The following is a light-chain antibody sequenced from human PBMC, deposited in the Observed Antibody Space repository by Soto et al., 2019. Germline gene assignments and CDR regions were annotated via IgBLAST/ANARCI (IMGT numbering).Light chain of an antibody. J-gene: IGLJ1*01. V-gene: IGLV2-14*01. CDR2: EVS. CDR1: SSDVGGYNY. CDR3: SSYTSSTFYV. Sequence: QSVLTQPASVSGSPGQSITISCTGTSSDVGGYNYVSWYQQHPGKAPKLMIYEVSNRPSGVSNRSSGSKSGNTASLTISGLQDDDEADYYCSSYTSSTFYVFGTGTKVTVL.